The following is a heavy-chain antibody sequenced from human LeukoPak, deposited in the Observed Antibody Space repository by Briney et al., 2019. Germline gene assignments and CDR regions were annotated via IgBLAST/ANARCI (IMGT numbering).Heavy chain of an antibody. Sequence: GGSLRLSCAASGFTFSSYDMHWVRQATGKGLEWVSAIGTAGDTYYPGSVKGRFTISRENAKNSLYLQMNSLRAGDTAVYYCARAPVGLELKRSYYYYGMDVWGQGTTVTVSS. V-gene: IGHV3-13*01. CDR2: IGTAGDT. D-gene: IGHD1-7*01. CDR3: ARAPVGLELKRSYYYYGMDV. J-gene: IGHJ6*02. CDR1: GFTFSSYD.